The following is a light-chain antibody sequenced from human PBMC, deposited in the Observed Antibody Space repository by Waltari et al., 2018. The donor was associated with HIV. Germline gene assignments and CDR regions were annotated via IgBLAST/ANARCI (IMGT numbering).Light chain of an antibody. CDR1: SSDVGYYNL. CDR2: EGI. CDR3: CSYGGSSNWV. J-gene: IGLJ3*02. Sequence: QSALTQPASVSGSPGQSITISCTGPSSDVGYYNLVSWYQQHPGKAPKLMIYEGIKRPAGVSNRISGSKSGNTASLTISGRQAEDEADYYCCSYGGSSNWVFGGGTRLTVL. V-gene: IGLV2-23*01.